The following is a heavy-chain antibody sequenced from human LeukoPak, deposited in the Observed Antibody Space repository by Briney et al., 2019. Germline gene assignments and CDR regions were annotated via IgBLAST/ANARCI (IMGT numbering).Heavy chain of an antibody. CDR1: GYTFTSYY. CDR2: INPSGGDT. V-gene: IGHV1-46*01. D-gene: IGHD2-2*01. CDR3: ARSSYCSSTSCYLYFDY. J-gene: IGHJ4*02. Sequence: ASVKVSCKASGYTFTSYYMHWVRQAPGRGLEWMGIINPSGGDTSYAQKFQGRVTMTRDMFTSTVYMELSSLRSEDTAVYYCARSSYCSSTSCYLYFDYWGQGTLVTVSS.